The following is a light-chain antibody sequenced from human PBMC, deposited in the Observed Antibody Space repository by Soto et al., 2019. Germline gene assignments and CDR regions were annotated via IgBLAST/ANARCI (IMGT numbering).Light chain of an antibody. Sequence: EIVLTQSAGTRSLSPXERATLSCRASQSISSSDLAWYQHRPGQAPRLLIYAASSRATGIPVRFSGSGSGTDFTLTISSLQPEDFATFYCQQSYSTPPITFGQGTRLEI. CDR2: AAS. J-gene: IGKJ5*01. V-gene: IGKV3-20*01. CDR1: QSISSSD. CDR3: QQSYSTPPIT.